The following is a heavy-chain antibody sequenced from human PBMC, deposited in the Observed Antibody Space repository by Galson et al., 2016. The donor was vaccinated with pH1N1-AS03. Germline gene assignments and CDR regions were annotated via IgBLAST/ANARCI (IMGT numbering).Heavy chain of an antibody. J-gene: IGHJ5*02. Sequence: SETLSLTCVVSGDSMSGYYWNWIRQPPGKGLEWIGYFYYSGSTDYNPSLKSRVTILLDRSKNQFSLRLSSVTAADTALYYCARSPRTIAVAGTFPSRFDPWGQGMLVTVSS. V-gene: IGHV4-59*08. D-gene: IGHD6-19*01. CDR2: FYYSGST. CDR3: ARSPRTIAVAGTFPSRFDP. CDR1: GDSMSGYY.